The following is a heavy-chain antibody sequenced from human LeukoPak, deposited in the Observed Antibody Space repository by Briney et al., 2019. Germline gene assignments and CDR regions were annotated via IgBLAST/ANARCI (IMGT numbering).Heavy chain of an antibody. CDR3: ARMFGGNYYGYYFDN. CDR1: GFIVNNYY. D-gene: IGHD5-12*01. J-gene: IGHJ4*02. V-gene: IGHV3-53*01. CDR2: LYSGGMT. Sequence: PGGSLRLSCSASGFIVNNYYMTWVRQAPGKGLECVSILYSGGMTYYADSVKGRFTISADNSKNTVNLQMNNLRVEDTAIYYCARMFGGNYYGYYFDNWGQGSMLTVSS.